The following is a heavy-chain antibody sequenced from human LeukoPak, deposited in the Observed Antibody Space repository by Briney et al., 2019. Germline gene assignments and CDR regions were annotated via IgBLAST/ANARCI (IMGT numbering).Heavy chain of an antibody. CDR1: GCTFSSYG. Sequence: GGSLRLSCAASGCTFSSYGMHWVRQAPGKGLEWVAVIWYDGSNKYYADSVKGRFTISRDNSKNTLYLQMNSLRAEDTAVYYCAREGNTAMVELDYWGQGTLVTVSS. D-gene: IGHD5-18*01. V-gene: IGHV3-33*01. J-gene: IGHJ4*02. CDR3: AREGNTAMVELDY. CDR2: IWYDGSNK.